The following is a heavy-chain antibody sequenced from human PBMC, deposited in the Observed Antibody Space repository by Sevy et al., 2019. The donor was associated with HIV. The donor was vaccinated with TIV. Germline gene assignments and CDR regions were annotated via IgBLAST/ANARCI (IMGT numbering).Heavy chain of an antibody. CDR2: IWYDGSNK. CDR1: GFTFSSYG. CDR3: AKDLRPYYYGSGGYMDV. D-gene: IGHD3-10*01. V-gene: IGHV3-33*06. J-gene: IGHJ6*03. Sequence: GGSLRLSCAASGFTFSSYGMHWVRQAPGKGLEWVAVIWYDGSNKYYADSVKGGFTISVDNYKNTLYEQMYSLRSEDTAVYYCAKDLRPYYYGSGGYMDVWGKGTTVTVSS.